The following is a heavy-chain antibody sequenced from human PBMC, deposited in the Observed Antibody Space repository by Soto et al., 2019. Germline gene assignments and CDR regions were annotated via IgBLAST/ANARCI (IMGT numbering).Heavy chain of an antibody. CDR2: ISSSSSYI. CDR3: ASGSSSSLDY. Sequence: GCLRRSCAASGFNVSGYSMNWVRQAPGKGLERVSSISSSSSYIYYADSVKGRFTISRDNAKNSLYLQMNSLRAEDKAVYYCASGSSSSLDYWGPGTVEPVSS. J-gene: IGHJ4*02. CDR1: GFNVSGYS. D-gene: IGHD6-6*01. V-gene: IGHV3-21*01.